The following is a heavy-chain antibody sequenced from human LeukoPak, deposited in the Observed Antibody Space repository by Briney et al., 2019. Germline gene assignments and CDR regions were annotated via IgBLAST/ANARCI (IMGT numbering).Heavy chain of an antibody. D-gene: IGHD2-2*01. J-gene: IGHJ5*02. V-gene: IGHV4-30-2*01. Sequence: LRLSCAASGFTFDDYAMHWVRQAPGKGLEWIGYIYHSGSTYYNPSLKSRVTISVDRSKNQFSLKLSSVTAADTAVYYCARERLYCSSTSCPGSWFDPWGQGTLVTVSS. CDR1: GFTFDDYA. CDR3: ARERLYCSSTSCPGSWFDP. CDR2: IYHSGST.